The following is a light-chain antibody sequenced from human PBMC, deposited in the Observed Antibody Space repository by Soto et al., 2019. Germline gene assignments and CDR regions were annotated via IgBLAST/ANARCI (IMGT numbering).Light chain of an antibody. Sequence: EIVLTQSPDTLSLSPWERATLSCRASQSIRSNLAWYQQKPGQTPRLLIYVASTRATGIPARFTGSGSGTDFTLTISSLQSEDCAIYYCQQYNNWPLTFGGGTKVDIK. CDR2: VAS. CDR3: QQYNNWPLT. J-gene: IGKJ4*01. V-gene: IGKV3-15*01. CDR1: QSIRSN.